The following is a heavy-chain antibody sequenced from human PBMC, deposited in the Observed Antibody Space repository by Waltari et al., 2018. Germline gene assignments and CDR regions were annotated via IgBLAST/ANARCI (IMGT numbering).Heavy chain of an antibody. CDR3: ARDPQYYYYYYGMDV. CDR2: ISAYNGNT. Sequence: HVQLVQSGAEVKKPGASVKVSCKASGYTFTSYGISWVRQAPGQGLEWMGWISAYNGNTNYAQKLQGRVTMTTDTSTSTAYMELRSLRSDDTAVYYCARDPQYYYYYYGMDVWGQGTTVTVSS. V-gene: IGHV1-18*01. CDR1: GYTFTSYG. J-gene: IGHJ6*02.